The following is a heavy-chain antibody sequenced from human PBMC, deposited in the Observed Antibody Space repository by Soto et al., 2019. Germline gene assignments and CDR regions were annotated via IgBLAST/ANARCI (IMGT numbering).Heavy chain of an antibody. J-gene: IGHJ5*02. CDR2: TYYRSKWYN. CDR3: ARENDGDIVVVVAGNWFDP. D-gene: IGHD2-15*01. Sequence: QSQTLSLTCAISGDSVSSNSAAWNWIRQSPSRGLEWLGRTYYRSKWYNDYAVSVKSRITINPDTSKNQFSLQLNSVTPEDTAVYYCARENDGDIVVVVAGNWFDPWGQGTLVTVSS. V-gene: IGHV6-1*01. CDR1: GDSVSSNSAA.